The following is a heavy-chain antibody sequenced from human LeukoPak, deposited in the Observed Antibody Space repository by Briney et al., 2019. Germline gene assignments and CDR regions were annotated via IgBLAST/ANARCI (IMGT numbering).Heavy chain of an antibody. J-gene: IGHJ6*03. CDR3: AKEGAVHYDILTGYYTPPYYYYMDV. D-gene: IGHD3-9*01. Sequence: GGSLRLSCAASGFSFSNYYMGWIRQAPGKGLEWVSYISRSGDSIHYADSVKGRFTISRDNAKNFLFLEMSSLRAEDTAVYYCAKEGAVHYDILTGYYTPPYYYYMDVWGKGTTVTVSS. CDR1: GFSFSNYY. V-gene: IGHV3-11*04. CDR2: ISRSGDSI.